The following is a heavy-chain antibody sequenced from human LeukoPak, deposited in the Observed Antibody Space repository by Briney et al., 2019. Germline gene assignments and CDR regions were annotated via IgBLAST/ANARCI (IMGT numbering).Heavy chain of an antibody. D-gene: IGHD3-16*01. CDR2: ISGSGATT. CDR3: AKGLWGAYYYGTDV. J-gene: IGHJ6*02. V-gene: IGHV3-23*01. Sequence: PGGSLRLSCAASGFTFSNYAMSWVRQAPGKGLEWVSVISGSGATTYHADSVKGRFTISRDNSKNTLYLQVDSLRAEDTAVYYCAKGLWGAYYYGTDVWGQGTTVTVSS. CDR1: GFTFSNYA.